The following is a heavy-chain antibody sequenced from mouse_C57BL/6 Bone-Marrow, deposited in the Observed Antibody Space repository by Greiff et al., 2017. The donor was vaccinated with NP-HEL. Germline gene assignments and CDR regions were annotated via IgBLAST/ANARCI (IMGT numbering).Heavy chain of an antibody. Sequence: VQLKQSGPGLVAPSQSLSITCTVSGFSLTSYGVDWVRQSPGKGLEWLGVIWGVGSTNYNSALKSRLSISKDNSKSQVFLKMNSLQTDDTAMYYCASSHYYGSSYVRFAYWGQGTLVTVSA. J-gene: IGHJ3*01. V-gene: IGHV2-6*01. CDR1: GFSLTSYG. CDR2: IWGVGST. D-gene: IGHD1-1*01. CDR3: ASSHYYGSSYVRFAY.